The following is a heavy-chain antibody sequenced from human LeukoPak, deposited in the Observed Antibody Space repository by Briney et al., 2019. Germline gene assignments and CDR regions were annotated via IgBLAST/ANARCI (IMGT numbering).Heavy chain of an antibody. CDR2: IYTSWST. D-gene: IGHD4/OR15-4a*01. Sequence: SETLSLTCTVSGHSLSRGSYYCRWVRQPAGRGGEWIGSIYTSWSTKYNPSLKSRVTISVDTTKNQFSLKLSSVTAADTAVYYCARERYGEFFDYWGQGTLVTVSS. J-gene: IGHJ4*02. V-gene: IGHV4-61*02. CDR1: GHSLSRGSYY. CDR3: ARERYGEFFDY.